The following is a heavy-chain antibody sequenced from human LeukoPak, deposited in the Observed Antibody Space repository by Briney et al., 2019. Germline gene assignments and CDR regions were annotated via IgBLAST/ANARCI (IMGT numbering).Heavy chain of an antibody. Sequence: PGGSLRLSCVVSGFTFSSYAMSWVRQAPGKGLEWVSAISGSGGSTDYADSVKGRFTISRDNSKNTLYLQMNSLRAEDTAVYYCAKDTVVVVAATPYFDYWGQGTLVTVSS. V-gene: IGHV3-23*01. CDR1: GFTFSSYA. D-gene: IGHD2-15*01. CDR2: ISGSGGST. CDR3: AKDTVVVVAATPYFDY. J-gene: IGHJ4*02.